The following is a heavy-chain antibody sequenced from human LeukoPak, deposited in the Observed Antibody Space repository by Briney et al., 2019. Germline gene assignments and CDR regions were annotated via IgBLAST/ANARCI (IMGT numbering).Heavy chain of an antibody. J-gene: IGHJ6*02. CDR1: GFTFASYA. D-gene: IGHD5-18*01. CDR3: AKTGYGPPYYYYGMDV. V-gene: IGHV3-23*01. CDR2: ISGDSFNI. Sequence: GVLRLSCAASGFTFASYAMSWVRQAPGQGLEWVSAISGDSFNIYYAESVRGRFTISRDNSKNTLYLQMNSLRAEDTAVYYCAKTGYGPPYYYYGMDVWGQGTTVTVSS.